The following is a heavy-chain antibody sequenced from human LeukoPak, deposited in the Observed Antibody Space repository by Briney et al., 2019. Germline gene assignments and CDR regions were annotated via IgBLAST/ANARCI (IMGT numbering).Heavy chain of an antibody. Sequence: GGSLRLSCAASGFTFSSYEMNWVRQAPGKGLEWVSFISSSGTTIYYADSVKGRFTISRDNAMNSLYLQMNSLRAEDTAVYYCAGIDAFDIWGQGTMVTVSS. CDR3: AGIDAFDI. J-gene: IGHJ3*02. D-gene: IGHD1-14*01. CDR2: ISSSGTTI. CDR1: GFTFSSYE. V-gene: IGHV3-48*03.